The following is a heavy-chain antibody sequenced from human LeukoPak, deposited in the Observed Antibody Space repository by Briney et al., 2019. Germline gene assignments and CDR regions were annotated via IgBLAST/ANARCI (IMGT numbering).Heavy chain of an antibody. V-gene: IGHV3-64*01. CDR1: GFTFSSYE. J-gene: IGHJ6*03. CDR2: ISSNGGST. CDR3: ARDRGIAAPDYYYYMDV. Sequence: GGSLRLSCAASGFTFSSYEMNWVRQAPGKGLEYVSAISSNGGSTYYANSVKGRFTISRDNSKNTLYLQMGSLRAEDMAVYYCARDRGIAAPDYYYYMDVWGKGTTVTVSS. D-gene: IGHD6-13*01.